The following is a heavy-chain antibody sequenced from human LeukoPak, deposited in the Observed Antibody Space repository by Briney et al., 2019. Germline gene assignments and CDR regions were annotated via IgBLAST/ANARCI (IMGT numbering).Heavy chain of an antibody. V-gene: IGHV1-18*01. CDR1: GYTFTSCG. CDR3: ARAYYYGSGSYYNPYYYYYYYMDV. CDR2: ISAYNGNT. D-gene: IGHD3-10*01. J-gene: IGHJ6*03. Sequence: GASVKVSCKASGYTFTSCGISWVRQAPGQGLEWMGWISAYNGNTNYAQKLQGRVTMTTDTSTSTAYMELRSLRSDDTAVYYCARAYYYGSGSYYNPYYYYYYYMDVWGKGTTVTVSS.